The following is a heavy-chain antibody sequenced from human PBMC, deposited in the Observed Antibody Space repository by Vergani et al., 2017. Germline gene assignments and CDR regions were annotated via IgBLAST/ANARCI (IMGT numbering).Heavy chain of an antibody. CDR2: ISGSGGST. D-gene: IGHD6-13*01. Sequence: EVQLVESGGGLVKPGGSLRLSCAASGFTFSSYAMSWVRQAPGQGLEWVSAISGSGGSTYYADSVKGRFTISRDNSKNTLYLQMNSLRAEDTAVYYCAKGRYSSSWYGDYFDYWGQGTLVTVAS. V-gene: IGHV3-23*04. J-gene: IGHJ4*02. CDR3: AKGRYSSSWYGDYFDY. CDR1: GFTFSSYA.